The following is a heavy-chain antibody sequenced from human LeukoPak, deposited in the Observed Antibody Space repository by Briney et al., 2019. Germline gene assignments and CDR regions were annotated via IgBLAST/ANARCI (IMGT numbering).Heavy chain of an antibody. J-gene: IGHJ5*02. V-gene: IGHV1-69*13. D-gene: IGHD2-15*01. Sequence: ASVKVSCKASGYTFTSYGISWVRQAPGQGLEWMGGINPIFGTANYAQKLQGRVTITADESTNTAYMELSSLRSEDTAVYYCARGPPRYCSGGSCLNWFDPWGQGTLVTVSS. CDR2: INPIFGTA. CDR1: GYTFTSYG. CDR3: ARGPPRYCSGGSCLNWFDP.